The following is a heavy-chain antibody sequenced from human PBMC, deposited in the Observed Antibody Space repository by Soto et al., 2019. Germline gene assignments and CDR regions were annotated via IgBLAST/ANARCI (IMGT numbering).Heavy chain of an antibody. CDR1: GFSLSTSGVG. D-gene: IGHD3-16*02. V-gene: IGHV2-5*02. Sequence: SGPTLVNPTQTLTLTCTFSGFSLSTSGVGVGWIRQPPGKALEWLALIYWDDDKRYSPSLKSRLTITKDTSKNQVVLTMTNMDPVDTATYYCSVLRLGELSFYPPFDYWGQGTLVTVSS. CDR3: SVLRLGELSFYPPFDY. CDR2: IYWDDDK. J-gene: IGHJ4*02.